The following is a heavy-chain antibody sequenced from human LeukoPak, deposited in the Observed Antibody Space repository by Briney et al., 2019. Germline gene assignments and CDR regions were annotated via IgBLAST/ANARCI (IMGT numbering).Heavy chain of an antibody. V-gene: IGHV3-30*03. Sequence: PGGSLRLSCAASGFTFSSYGMHWVRQTPGKGLEWVAVISYDGSSKYNEDSVKGRFTISRDNSKNTLYLQMNSLRVEDTAVYYCATTLGSGWKFDYWGQGTLGTVSS. CDR1: GFTFSSYG. CDR3: ATTLGSGWKFDY. J-gene: IGHJ4*02. D-gene: IGHD6-19*01. CDR2: ISYDGSSK.